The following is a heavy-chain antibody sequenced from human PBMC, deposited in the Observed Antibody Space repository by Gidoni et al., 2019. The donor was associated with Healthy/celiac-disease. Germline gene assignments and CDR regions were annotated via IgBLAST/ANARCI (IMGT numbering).Heavy chain of an antibody. D-gene: IGHD2-15*01. CDR3: ARGSQRYCSGGSCYFDY. J-gene: IGHJ4*02. CDR1: GGTFRSYA. V-gene: IGHV1-69*01. Sequence: QVQLVQSGAEVKKPGSSVKVSCKASGGTFRSYAISWVRQAPGQGLEWMGGIIPICGTANYAQKFQGRVTITADESTSTAYMELSSLRSEDTAVYYCARGSQRYCSGGSCYFDYWGQGTLVTVSS. CDR2: IIPICGTA.